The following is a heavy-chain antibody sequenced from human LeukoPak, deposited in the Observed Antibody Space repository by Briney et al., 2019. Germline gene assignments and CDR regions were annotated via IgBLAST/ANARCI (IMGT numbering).Heavy chain of an antibody. V-gene: IGHV1-46*01. Sequence: ASVKVSCKASGYTFTSYYMHWMRQAPGQGLEWMGIINPSGGSTSYAQKFQGRVTMTRDTSTSTVYMELSSLRSEDTAVYYCARGGDYYDSSGYYYPYYFDYWGQGTLVTVSS. D-gene: IGHD3-22*01. J-gene: IGHJ4*02. CDR3: ARGGDYYDSSGYYYPYYFDY. CDR2: INPSGGST. CDR1: GYTFTSYY.